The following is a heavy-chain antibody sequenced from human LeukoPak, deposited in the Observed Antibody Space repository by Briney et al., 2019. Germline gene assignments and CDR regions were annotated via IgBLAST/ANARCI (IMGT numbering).Heavy chain of an antibody. Sequence: GGSLRLSCAASGFTFSSYAMHWVRQAAGKGLEWVAVISYDGSNKYYADSVKGRFTISRDNSKNTLYLQMNSLRAEDTAVYYCARSLTVVDNHPPDYWGQGTLVTVSS. J-gene: IGHJ4*02. CDR1: GFTFSSYA. CDR3: ARSLTVVDNHPPDY. V-gene: IGHV3-30*04. D-gene: IGHD4-23*01. CDR2: ISYDGSNK.